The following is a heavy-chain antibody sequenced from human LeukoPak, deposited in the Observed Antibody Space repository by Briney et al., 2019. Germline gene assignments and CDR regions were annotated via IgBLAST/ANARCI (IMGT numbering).Heavy chain of an antibody. CDR2: IYYSGST. D-gene: IGHD6-13*01. CDR1: GGSISSYY. CDR3: ARESPAGLFDY. J-gene: IGHJ4*02. V-gene: IGHV4-59*01. Sequence: SETLSLTCTVSGGSISSYYWSWLRKPPGKGLEWIGYIYYSGSTNYNPSFKSRVTISVDTSKNQFSLKLSSVTAADTAVYYCARESPAGLFDYWGQGTLVTVSS.